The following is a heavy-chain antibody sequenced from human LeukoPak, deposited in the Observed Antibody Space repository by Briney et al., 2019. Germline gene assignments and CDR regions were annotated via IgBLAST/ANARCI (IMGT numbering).Heavy chain of an antibody. Sequence: SETLSLTCTVSGGSISSHYWSWIRQPPGEGLEWIGYIYYSGSTNYNPSLKSRVTISVDTSKNQFSLKLSSVTAADTAVYYCARGERWLQFGPFDYWGQGTLVTVSS. D-gene: IGHD5-24*01. CDR1: GGSISSHY. V-gene: IGHV4-59*11. CDR2: IYYSGST. CDR3: ARGERWLQFGPFDY. J-gene: IGHJ4*02.